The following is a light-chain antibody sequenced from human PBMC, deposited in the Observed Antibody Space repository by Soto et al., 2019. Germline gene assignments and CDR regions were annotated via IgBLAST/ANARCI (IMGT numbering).Light chain of an antibody. CDR1: QSVSNNA. Sequence: EIVLTQSPGTLSLSPGERATLFCRASQSVSNNALAWYQQKPGQAPRLLIYGASNRATGIPDVFSGSGSGTDFTLTISRLEAEDFAVYYCQVYGNSPMYTFGQGTRLEIK. CDR3: QVYGNSPMYT. CDR2: GAS. J-gene: IGKJ2*01. V-gene: IGKV3-20*01.